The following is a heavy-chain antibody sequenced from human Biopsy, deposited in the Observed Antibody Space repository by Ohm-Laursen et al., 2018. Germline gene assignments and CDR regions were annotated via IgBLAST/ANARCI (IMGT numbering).Heavy chain of an antibody. CDR1: GGSISSHY. J-gene: IGHJ6*02. CDR3: ARGQDSSYLAYGMDV. Sequence: SDTLSLTCTVSGGSISSHYWSWIRQPPGKGLEWIGYIHNRGSTKYNSSLKSRVTISVDTSKNQFSLTVRSVTAADTAMYYCARGQDSSYLAYGMDVWGQGTTVTVSS. V-gene: IGHV4-59*11. D-gene: IGHD3-22*01. CDR2: IHNRGST.